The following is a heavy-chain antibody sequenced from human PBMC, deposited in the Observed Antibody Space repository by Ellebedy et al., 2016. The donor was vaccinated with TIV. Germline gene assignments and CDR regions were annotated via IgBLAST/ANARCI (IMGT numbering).Heavy chain of an antibody. D-gene: IGHD6-19*01. CDR2: FDPEDGET. Sequence: ASVKVSXKVSGYTLTELSMHWVRQAPGKGLEWMGGFDPEDGETIYAQKFQGRVTMTEDTSTDTAYMELSSLRSEDTAVYYCATVNPVAPNYYYGMDVWGQGTTVTVSS. CDR3: ATVNPVAPNYYYGMDV. CDR1: GYTLTELS. J-gene: IGHJ6*02. V-gene: IGHV1-24*01.